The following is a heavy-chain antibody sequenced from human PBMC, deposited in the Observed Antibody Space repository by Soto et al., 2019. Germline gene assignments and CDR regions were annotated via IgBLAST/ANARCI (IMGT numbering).Heavy chain of an antibody. V-gene: IGHV4-59*01. CDR3: ARVGGDDFGDSGGFDY. Sequence: QVQLQGSGPGLVKPSETLSLICTVSGGSIRDYFWTWIRQPPGKGLAWIGYIYYSGRTNYNPSLKSRVSISVDTSKNHFSLQLRSVTAADTAVYYCARVGGDDFGDSGGFDYWGQVTLVTVSS. CDR1: GGSIRDYF. J-gene: IGHJ4*02. CDR2: IYYSGRT. D-gene: IGHD4-17*01.